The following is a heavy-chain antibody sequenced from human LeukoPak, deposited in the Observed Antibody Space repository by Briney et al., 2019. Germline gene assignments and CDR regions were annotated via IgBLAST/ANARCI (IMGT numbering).Heavy chain of an antibody. Sequence: WASVKVSCKASGGTFSSYAISWVRQAPGQGLEWMGGIIPIFGTANYAQKFQGRVTITTDESTSTAYMELSSLRSEDTAVYYCARDGWLLGFFDYWGQGTLVTVSS. J-gene: IGHJ4*02. CDR3: ARDGWLLGFFDY. V-gene: IGHV1-69*05. CDR1: GGTFSSYA. CDR2: IIPIFGTA. D-gene: IGHD3-22*01.